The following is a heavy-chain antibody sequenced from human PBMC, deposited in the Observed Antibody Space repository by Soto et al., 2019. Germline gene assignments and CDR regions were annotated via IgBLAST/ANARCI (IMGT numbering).Heavy chain of an antibody. CDR2: IWYDGSNK. CDR1: GFTFSSYG. CDR3: ARDPQWLLRLYFDF. Sequence: GGSLRLSCAASGFTFSSYGMHWVRQAPGKGLEWVAVIWYDGSNKYYADSVKGRFTISRDNSKNTLYLQMNSLRAEDTAVYYCARDPQWLLRLYFDFSGQGTLVTVSS. D-gene: IGHD6-19*01. V-gene: IGHV3-33*01. J-gene: IGHJ4*02.